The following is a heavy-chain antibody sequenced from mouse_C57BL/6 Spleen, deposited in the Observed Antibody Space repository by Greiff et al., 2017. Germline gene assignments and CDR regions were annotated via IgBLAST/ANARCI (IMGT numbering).Heavy chain of an antibody. V-gene: IGHV1-5*01. CDR2: IYPGNSDT. Sequence: VQLQQSGTVLARPGASVKMSCKTSGYTFTSYWMHWVKQRPGQGLEWIGAIYPGNSDTSYNQKFKGKAKLTAVTSASTAYMELSSLTNEDSAVYYCTREDSSGYPYYLDYWGQGTTLTVSS. J-gene: IGHJ2*01. CDR3: TREDSSGYPYYLDY. D-gene: IGHD3-2*02. CDR1: GYTFTSYW.